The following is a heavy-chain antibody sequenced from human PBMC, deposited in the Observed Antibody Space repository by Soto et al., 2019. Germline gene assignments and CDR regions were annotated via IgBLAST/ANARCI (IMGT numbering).Heavy chain of an antibody. J-gene: IGHJ5*02. CDR2: ISYDGSNK. V-gene: IGHV3-30-3*01. CDR3: ARDPYSGYDYNWFDP. Sequence: PGGSLRLSCAASGFTFSSYAMHWVRQAPGKGLEWVAVISYDGSNKYYADYVKGRFTISKDNSKKKLYLQMKNLKDEDTAVYYCARDPYSGYDYNWFDPWGQGT. D-gene: IGHD5-12*01. CDR1: GFTFSSYA.